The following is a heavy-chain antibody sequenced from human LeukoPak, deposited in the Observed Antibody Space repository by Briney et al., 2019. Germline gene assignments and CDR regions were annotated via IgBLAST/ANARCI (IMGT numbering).Heavy chain of an antibody. CDR1: GFTFSSYG. CDR3: ARDELLRLDAFDI. Sequence: GGSLRLSCAASGFTFSSYGMHWVRQAPGKGLEWVAFIRYDGSNKYYADSVKGRFTISRDNAKNSLYLQMNSLRAEDTAVYYCARDELLRLDAFDIWGQGTMVTVSS. J-gene: IGHJ3*02. D-gene: IGHD1-26*01. CDR2: IRYDGSNK. V-gene: IGHV3-30*02.